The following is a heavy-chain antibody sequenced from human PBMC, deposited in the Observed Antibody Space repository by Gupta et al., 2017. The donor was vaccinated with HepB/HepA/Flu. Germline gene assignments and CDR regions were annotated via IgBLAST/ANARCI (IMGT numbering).Heavy chain of an antibody. Sequence: EVQLLESGGNLVQPGGSLGLSCTPSRFTLSSYARSWVRQAPGKGLEWISHSGDNTYYADSVKGRFTISRDNSQNTLYLHMNSLRADDTAVYYCAKSDCGGDCHLLHYWGQGTLVIVSS. V-gene: IGHV3-23*01. CDR1: RFTLSSYA. J-gene: IGHJ4*02. CDR2: HSGDNT. D-gene: IGHD2-21*02. CDR3: AKSDCGGDCHLLHY.